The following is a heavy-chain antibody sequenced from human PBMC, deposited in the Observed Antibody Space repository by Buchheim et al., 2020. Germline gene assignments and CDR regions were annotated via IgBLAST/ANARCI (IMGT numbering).Heavy chain of an antibody. CDR1: GGSISSYY. Sequence: QVQLQESGPGLVKPSETLSLTCTVSGGSISSYYWSWIRQPPGKGLEWIGYIYYSGRTNYNASLKSRVTISVDTSKNQFSLKLSSVTAADTAVYYCARDRGVSSGAFDIWGQGT. D-gene: IGHD3-10*01. CDR3: ARDRGVSSGAFDI. CDR2: IYYSGRT. J-gene: IGHJ3*02. V-gene: IGHV4-59*01.